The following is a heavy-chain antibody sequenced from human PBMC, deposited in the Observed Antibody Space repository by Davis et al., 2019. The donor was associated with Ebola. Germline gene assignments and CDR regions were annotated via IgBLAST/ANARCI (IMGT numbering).Heavy chain of an antibody. Sequence: GESLKTPRAASGFTFSSHWMHWVRQAPGKGLVWVSRINSDGSSTSYADSVKGRFTISRDNAKNTLYLQMNSLRAEDTAVYYCARGWMSIPDYWGQGTLVTVSS. CDR3: ARGWMSIPDY. CDR1: GFTFSSHW. V-gene: IGHV3-74*01. CDR2: INSDGSST. D-gene: IGHD2-2*03. J-gene: IGHJ4*02.